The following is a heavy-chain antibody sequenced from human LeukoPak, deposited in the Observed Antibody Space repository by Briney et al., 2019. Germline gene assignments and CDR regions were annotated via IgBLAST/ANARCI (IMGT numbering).Heavy chain of an antibody. CDR2: ISGSGGST. D-gene: IGHD3-10*01. CDR3: AKVLMVRGHFDY. J-gene: IGHJ4*02. CDR1: GFTFSSYA. Sequence: PGGSLRLSCAASGFTFSSYAMSWVRQAPGKGLEWVSAISGSGGSTYYADSVKGRFTISGDNSKNTLYLQMNSLRAEDTAVYYCAKVLMVRGHFDYWGQGTLVTVSS. V-gene: IGHV3-23*01.